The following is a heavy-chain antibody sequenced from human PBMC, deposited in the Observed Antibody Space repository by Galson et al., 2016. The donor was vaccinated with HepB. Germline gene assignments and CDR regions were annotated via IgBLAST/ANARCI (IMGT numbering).Heavy chain of an antibody. CDR3: ARDRQWLVTFDY. J-gene: IGHJ4*02. V-gene: IGHV3-30*03. D-gene: IGHD6-19*01. CDR2: ISDDGTNK. CDR1: EFSFSSYA. Sequence: SLRLSCAASEFSFSSYAMHWVRQAPGKGLEWVAVISDDGTNKFYGDAVKGRFTISRDNSRNTLYLQMNRVRPEDTGVYYCARDRQWLVTFDYWGQGTQVTVSS.